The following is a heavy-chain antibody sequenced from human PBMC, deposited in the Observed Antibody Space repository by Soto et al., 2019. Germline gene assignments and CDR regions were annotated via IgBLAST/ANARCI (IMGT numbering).Heavy chain of an antibody. CDR2: ISAYNGNT. CDR1: GYTFTSYG. D-gene: IGHD6-19*01. Sequence: QVQLVQSGAEVKKPGASVKVSCKASGYTFTSYGISWVRQAPGQGREWMGWISAYNGNTNYAQKLQGRVTMTTDTSTSTAYMELRSLRSDDTAVYYCARLAVAGTFPYYGMDVWGQGTTVTVSS. J-gene: IGHJ6*02. V-gene: IGHV1-18*01. CDR3: ARLAVAGTFPYYGMDV.